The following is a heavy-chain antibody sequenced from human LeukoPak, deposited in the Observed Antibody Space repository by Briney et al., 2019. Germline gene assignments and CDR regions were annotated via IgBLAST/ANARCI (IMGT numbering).Heavy chain of an antibody. V-gene: IGHV4-39*01. Sequence: SETLSLTCTVSGGSISSSSYYWGWIRQPPGKGLEWIGSIYYSGSTYYNPSLKSRVTISVDTSKNQFSLKLSSVTAADTAVYYCARQVGVTIGPPDWYFDLWGRGTLVTVSS. CDR2: IYYSGST. CDR1: GGSISSSSYY. CDR3: ARQVGVTIGPPDWYFDL. D-gene: IGHD3-10*01. J-gene: IGHJ2*01.